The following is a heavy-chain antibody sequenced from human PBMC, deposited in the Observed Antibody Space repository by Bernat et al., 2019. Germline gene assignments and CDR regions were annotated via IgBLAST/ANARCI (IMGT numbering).Heavy chain of an antibody. J-gene: IGHJ4*02. CDR1: GFTFSSYS. Sequence: EVQLVESGGGLVKPGGSLRLSCAASGFTFSSYSMNWVRQAPGKGLEWVSSLSSSSSYIYSADSVKGRFTISRDNAKNSLYLQMNSLRAEDTAVYYCARLVERTERRFDYWGQGTLVTVSS. CDR2: LSSSSSYI. CDR3: ARLVERTERRFDY. V-gene: IGHV3-21*01. D-gene: IGHD1-1*01.